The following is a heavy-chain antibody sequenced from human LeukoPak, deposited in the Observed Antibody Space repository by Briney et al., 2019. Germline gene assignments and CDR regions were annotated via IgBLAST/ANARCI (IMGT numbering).Heavy chain of an antibody. D-gene: IGHD4-17*01. Sequence: GASVKVSCKASGYTFTDYYMHWVRQAPGQGLEWMGWINPNSGGTNYAQKFQGRVTMTRDTSISTAYMELSRLRSDDTAVYYCARDISHDYGEIYWGQGTLVTVSS. CDR1: GYTFTDYY. CDR3: ARDISHDYGEIY. J-gene: IGHJ4*02. CDR2: INPNSGGT. V-gene: IGHV1-2*02.